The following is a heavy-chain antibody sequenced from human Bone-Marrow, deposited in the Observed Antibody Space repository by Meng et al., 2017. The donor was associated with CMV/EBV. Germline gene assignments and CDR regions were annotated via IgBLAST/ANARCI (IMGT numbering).Heavy chain of an antibody. Sequence: GESLKLSCAASGFTFSSYGMHWVRQAPGKGLEWVAFIRYVGSNKYYADSVKGRFTISRDNSKNTLYLQIDSLGAEDTAVYYSVLSSSGYYTPFDYWGQGTLVTVSS. D-gene: IGHD3-22*01. CDR1: GFTFSSYG. J-gene: IGHJ4*02. CDR2: IRYVGSNK. V-gene: IGHV3-30*02. CDR3: VLSSSGYYTPFDY.